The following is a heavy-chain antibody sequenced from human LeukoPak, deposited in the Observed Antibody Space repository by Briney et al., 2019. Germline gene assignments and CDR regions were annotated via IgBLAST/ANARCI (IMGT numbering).Heavy chain of an antibody. CDR2: IYYSGTT. J-gene: IGHJ4*02. CDR1: GGSISSYY. D-gene: IGHD3-3*01. CDR3: ARHPSFGMVIES. Sequence: SETLSLTCTVSGGSISSYYWSWIRQPPGKGLEWIGYIYYSGTTKYNPSLKSRVTISVDTSKNQFSLKLSSVTAADTAVYYCARHPSFGMVIESWGQGTLATVSS. V-gene: IGHV4-59*08.